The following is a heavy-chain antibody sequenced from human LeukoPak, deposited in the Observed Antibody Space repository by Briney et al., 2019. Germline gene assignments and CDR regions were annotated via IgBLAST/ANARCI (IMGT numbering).Heavy chain of an antibody. CDR1: GYSFTSYW. J-gene: IGHJ4*02. Sequence: GESLKISCKGSGYSFTSYWIGWVRQVPGKGLEWMGIIYPGDSDTRYSPSFQGQVTISADKSISTAYLQWSSLKASDTAMYYCARLVGYYASSGYCDYWGQGTLVTVSS. D-gene: IGHD3-22*01. CDR3: ARLVGYYASSGYCDY. V-gene: IGHV5-51*01. CDR2: IYPGDSDT.